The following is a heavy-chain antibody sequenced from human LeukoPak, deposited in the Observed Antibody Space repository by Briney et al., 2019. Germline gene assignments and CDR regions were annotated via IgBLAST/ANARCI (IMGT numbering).Heavy chain of an antibody. CDR3: ARDGSD. CDR2: ISGSSSYI. CDR1: GFTFSVYN. Sequence: GGSLRLSCAASGFTFSVYNMNWVRQAPGTGLAWVSSISGSSSYIYYADSVKGRFTISRDNSKNTLYLQMNSLRAEDTAVYYCARDGSDWGQGTLVTVSS. J-gene: IGHJ4*02. V-gene: IGHV3-21*01. D-gene: IGHD3-10*01.